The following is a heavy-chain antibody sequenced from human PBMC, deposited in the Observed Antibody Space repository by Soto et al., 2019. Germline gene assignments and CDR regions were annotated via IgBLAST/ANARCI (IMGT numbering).Heavy chain of an antibody. CDR3: ASVVEYSSGWLGAFDI. V-gene: IGHV1-18*01. Sequence: ASVKVCCKASGYTFTSYGISWVRQAPGQGLEWMGWISAYNGNTNYAQKLQGRVTMTTDTSTSTAYMELRSLRSDDTAVYYCASVVEYSSGWLGAFDIWGQGTMVTVSS. J-gene: IGHJ3*02. CDR1: GYTFTSYG. CDR2: ISAYNGNT. D-gene: IGHD6-19*01.